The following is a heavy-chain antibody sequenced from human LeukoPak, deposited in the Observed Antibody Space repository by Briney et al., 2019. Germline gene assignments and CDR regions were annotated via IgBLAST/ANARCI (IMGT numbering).Heavy chain of an antibody. CDR3: ARDPTNRDGYN. Sequence: PGGSLRLSCAASGFTVSSNYMSWVRQAPGKGLEWVSVIYSGGSTYYADSVKGRLTISRDNSKNTLYLQMNSLRAEDTAVYYCARDPTNRDGYNGGQGTLVTVSS. D-gene: IGHD5-24*01. V-gene: IGHV3-53*01. J-gene: IGHJ4*02. CDR2: IYSGGST. CDR1: GFTVSSNY.